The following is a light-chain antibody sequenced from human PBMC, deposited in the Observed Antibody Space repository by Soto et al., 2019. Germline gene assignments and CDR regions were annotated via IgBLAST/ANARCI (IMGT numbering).Light chain of an antibody. V-gene: IGLV2-14*01. J-gene: IGLJ1*01. CDR2: EVT. CDR1: SSDIGGHHF. Sequence: QSVLTQPASVSGSPGQSITISCTGTSSDIGGHHFVSWYQQQSGKAPKLVIYEVTDRPSGVSDRFSGSKSGNTASLTISGLQTEDEADYYCSSYTSRSLYVFGTGTKVTVL. CDR3: SSYTSRSLYV.